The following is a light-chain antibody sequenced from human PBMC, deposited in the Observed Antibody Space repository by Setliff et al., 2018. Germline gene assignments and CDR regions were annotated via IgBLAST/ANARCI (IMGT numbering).Light chain of an antibody. Sequence: QAVVTQPPSASGSPGQSVTISCTGTSSDISVYNYVSWYQQHPGKAPKLMIYEVSKRPSGVPDRFSGSKSGNTASLTISGLQPEDEADYYCSSYEGGNNYVFGSGTKVTVL. CDR1: SSDISVYNY. V-gene: IGLV2-8*01. CDR2: EVS. CDR3: SSYEGGNNYV. J-gene: IGLJ1*01.